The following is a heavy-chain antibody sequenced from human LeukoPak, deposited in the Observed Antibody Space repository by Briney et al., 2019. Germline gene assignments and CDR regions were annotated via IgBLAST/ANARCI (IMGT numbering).Heavy chain of an antibody. V-gene: IGHV3-11*01. Sequence: GGSLRLSCAASGFTFSDYYMSWIRQAPGKGLEWVSYISTSGSSIFYADSVKGRLTISRDNAKSSLYLQMNSLRADDTAVYYCARDLYSGYNSYYYYYGMDVWGQGTTVTVSS. CDR2: ISTSGSSI. J-gene: IGHJ6*02. D-gene: IGHD5-12*01. CDR1: GFTFSDYY. CDR3: ARDLYSGYNSYYYYYGMDV.